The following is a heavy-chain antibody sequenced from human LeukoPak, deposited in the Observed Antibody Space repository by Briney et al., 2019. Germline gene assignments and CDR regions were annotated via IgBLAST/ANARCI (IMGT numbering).Heavy chain of an antibody. Sequence: GASVKVSCKASGYTFTDYYMHWVRQAPGQGLEWMGWINPNSGGTKYAQKFQGRVTMTRDTSISTAYMELSSLRPDETAVYYCARDSPLAYWGQGALVTVSS. CDR2: INPNSGGT. CDR3: ARDSPLAY. CDR1: GYTFTDYY. J-gene: IGHJ4*02. D-gene: IGHD3-16*01. V-gene: IGHV1-2*02.